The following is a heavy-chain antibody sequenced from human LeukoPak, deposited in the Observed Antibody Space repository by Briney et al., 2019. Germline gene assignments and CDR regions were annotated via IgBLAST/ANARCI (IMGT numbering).Heavy chain of an antibody. V-gene: IGHV3-23*01. D-gene: IGHD6-19*01. CDR3: AKRGSSGWYPSSYFDY. CDR2: ISGSGGST. J-gene: IGHJ4*02. CDR1: GFTFSSYA. Sequence: GGSLRLSCAASGFTFSSYAMSWVRQAPGKGLEWVSAISGSGGSTYYADSVKGRFTISRDNSKNTLYLQMNSLRAEDTAVYYCAKRGSSGWYPSSYFDYWGQGTLVTVSS.